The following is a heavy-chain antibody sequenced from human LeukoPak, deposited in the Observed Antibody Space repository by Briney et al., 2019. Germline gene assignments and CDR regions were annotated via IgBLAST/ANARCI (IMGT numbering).Heavy chain of an antibody. D-gene: IGHD1-26*01. Sequence: PGGSLRLSCAASGFTFSSYSMTWVRQAPGKGLEWVSSISSSSSYIYYADSVKGRFTISRDKAKNSLYLQMNSLRAEDTAVYYCARDLLSYHQGVDYWGQGTLVTVSS. CDR1: GFTFSSYS. J-gene: IGHJ4*02. CDR3: ARDLLSYHQGVDY. V-gene: IGHV3-21*01. CDR2: ISSSSSYI.